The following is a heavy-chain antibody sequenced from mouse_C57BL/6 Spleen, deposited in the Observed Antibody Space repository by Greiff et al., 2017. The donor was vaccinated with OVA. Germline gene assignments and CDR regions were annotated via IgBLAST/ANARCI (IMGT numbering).Heavy chain of an antibody. J-gene: IGHJ1*03. D-gene: IGHD1-1*01. CDR2: IYPGDGDT. CDR1: GYAFSSSW. CDR3: ANYYYGSSRYFDV. V-gene: IGHV1-82*01. Sequence: QVQLKESGPELVKPGASVKISCKASGYAFSSSWMNWVKQRPGKGLEWIGRIYPGDGDTNYNGKFKGKATLTADKSSSTAYMQLSSLTSEDSAVYFCANYYYGSSRYFDVWGTGTTVTVSS.